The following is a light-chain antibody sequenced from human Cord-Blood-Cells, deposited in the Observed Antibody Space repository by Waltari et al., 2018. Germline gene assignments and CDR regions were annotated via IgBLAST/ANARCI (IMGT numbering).Light chain of an antibody. CDR2: EVS. Sequence: QSALTQPASVSGPPGQPLPSPCPGTDRAVGSYNLDSWYQHNPGKAPKLMIYEVSKRPSGVSNRFSGSKSGNTASLTISGLQAEDEADYYCCSYAGSYVFGTGTKVTVL. V-gene: IGLV2-23*02. CDR3: CSYAGSYV. J-gene: IGLJ1*01. CDR1: DRAVGSYNL.